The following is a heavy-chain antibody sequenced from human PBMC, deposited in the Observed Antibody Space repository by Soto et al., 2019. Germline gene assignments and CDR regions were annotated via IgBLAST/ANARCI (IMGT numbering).Heavy chain of an antibody. V-gene: IGHV4-59*08. D-gene: IGHD3-3*01. Sequence: PSETLSLTCTVSGGTISNYDWSWIRQPPGKGLEWIGYIYYSGTTNHNPSFKSRVTISMDTSKNQFSLKLSSVTAADTAVYYCAGSVITRPNWFDPWGQGTQVTVSS. CDR1: GGTISNYD. J-gene: IGHJ5*02. CDR2: IYYSGTT. CDR3: AGSVITRPNWFDP.